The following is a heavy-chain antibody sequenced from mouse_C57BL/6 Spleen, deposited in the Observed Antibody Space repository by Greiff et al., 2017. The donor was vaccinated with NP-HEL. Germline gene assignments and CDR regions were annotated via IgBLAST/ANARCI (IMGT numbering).Heavy chain of an antibody. Sequence: QVQLQQPGAELVRPGSSVKLSCKASGYTFTSYWMYWVKQRPIQGLEWIGNIDPSDSETHYNQKFKDKATLTVDKSSSTAYMQLSSLTSEDSAVYYCARSSSGYVRFDYWGQGTTLTVSS. J-gene: IGHJ2*01. D-gene: IGHD3-2*02. V-gene: IGHV1-52*01. CDR2: IDPSDSET. CDR3: ARSSSGYVRFDY. CDR1: GYTFTSYW.